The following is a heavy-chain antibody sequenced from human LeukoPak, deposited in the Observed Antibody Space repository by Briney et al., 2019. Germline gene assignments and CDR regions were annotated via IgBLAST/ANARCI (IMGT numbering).Heavy chain of an antibody. J-gene: IGHJ4*02. Sequence: ASVKVSCKASGYTFISYGINWVRQAPGQGLEWMGWISPHNGNINYAQKLQGRVTMTTDTSTSTAYMEVRSPRSDDTAVYYCARAWIAVAGPGTSDYWGQGTLVMVSS. CDR2: ISPHNGNI. V-gene: IGHV1-18*01. CDR3: ARAWIAVAGPGTSDY. CDR1: GYTFISYG. D-gene: IGHD6-19*01.